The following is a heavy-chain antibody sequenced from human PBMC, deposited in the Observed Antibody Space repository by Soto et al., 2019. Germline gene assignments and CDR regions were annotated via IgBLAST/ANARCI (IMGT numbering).Heavy chain of an antibody. Sequence: QVQLVQSGAEMKKPGSSVKVSCQSSGGTFNTYAMNWVRQAPGQGPEWMGDISPMFGAANYAPKFQGRVTITADESTGTSYMQLISLASEDTAPYFCAKEVQFHTPVFVYGGQGTLVTVSS. J-gene: IGHJ4*02. CDR3: AKEVQFHTPVFVY. CDR1: GGTFNTYA. CDR2: ISPMFGAA. V-gene: IGHV1-69*19.